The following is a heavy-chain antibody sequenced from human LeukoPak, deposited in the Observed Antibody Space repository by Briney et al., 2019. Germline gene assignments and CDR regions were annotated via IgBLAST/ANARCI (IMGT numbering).Heavy chain of an antibody. Sequence: GGSLRLSCAASGFTFSSYSMNWVRQAPGKGLEWVLSISSSSSYIYYADSVKGRFTISRDNAKNSLYLQMNSLRAEDTAVYYCARALSSGSYFAYYFDYWGQGTLVTVSS. CDR2: ISSSSSYI. CDR3: ARALSSGSYFAYYFDY. CDR1: GFTFSSYS. V-gene: IGHV3-21*01. J-gene: IGHJ4*02. D-gene: IGHD1-26*01.